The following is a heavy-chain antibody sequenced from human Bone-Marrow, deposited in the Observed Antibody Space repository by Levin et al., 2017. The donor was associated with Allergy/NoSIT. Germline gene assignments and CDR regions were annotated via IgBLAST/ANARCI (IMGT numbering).Heavy chain of an antibody. D-gene: IGHD3-22*01. V-gene: IGHV3-23*01. CDR2: ISGSGGST. CDR3: AKTIVVISQSDY. J-gene: IGHJ4*02. Sequence: PSETLSLTCAASGFTFSNYAMNWVRQAPGKGLEWVSSISGSGGSTFYADSVKGRFTISRDNSKNTVYLQMNSLRAEDTAIYYCAKTIVVISQSDYWGQGTLVTVSS. CDR1: GFTFSNYA.